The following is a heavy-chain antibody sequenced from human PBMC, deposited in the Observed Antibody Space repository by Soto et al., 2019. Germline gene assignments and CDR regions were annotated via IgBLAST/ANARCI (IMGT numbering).Heavy chain of an antibody. V-gene: IGHV3-30-3*01. CDR3: ARDPTSPEYRYSRRFRYNTFDY. CDR1: GFTFSSYA. J-gene: IGHJ4*02. D-gene: IGHD1-26*01. CDR2: MSYDGSNE. Sequence: QVQLVESGGGVVQPGRSLRLSCAASGFTFSSYAIHWVRQAPGKGLEWVAVMSYDGSNEYADSVKGRFTISRDNSENTLYLQLSSLRADDTAVYYCARDPTSPEYRYSRRFRYNTFDYWGQGTLVTVSS.